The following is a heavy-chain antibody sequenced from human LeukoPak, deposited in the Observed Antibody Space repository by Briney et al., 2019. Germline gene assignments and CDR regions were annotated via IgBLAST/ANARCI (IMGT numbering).Heavy chain of an antibody. CDR2: ISGSGGST. CDR1: GFTFSSYA. D-gene: IGHD3-22*01. J-gene: IGHJ3*02. CDR3: AKTGRYYDSSGPEAFDI. Sequence: GGSLRLSCAASGFTFSSYAMSWVRQAPGKGLEWVSAISGSGGSTYYADSVKGRFTISRDNSKNTLYLQMNSLRAEDTAVYYCAKTGRYYDSSGPEAFDIWGQGTMVTVSS. V-gene: IGHV3-23*01.